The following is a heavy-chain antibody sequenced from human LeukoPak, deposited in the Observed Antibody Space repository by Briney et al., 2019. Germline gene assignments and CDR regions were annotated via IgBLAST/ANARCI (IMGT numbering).Heavy chain of an antibody. CDR3: ARDVYYYDSSGYRNYYFDY. D-gene: IGHD3-22*01. Sequence: GGSLRLSCAASGFTFSSYSMNWVRQAPGKGLEWVSYISSSSSTIYYADSVKGRFTISRDNAKNSLYLQMNSLRAEDTAVYYCARDVYYYDSSGYRNYYFDYWGQGTLVTVSS. V-gene: IGHV3-48*01. CDR1: GFTFSSYS. J-gene: IGHJ4*02. CDR2: ISSSSSTI.